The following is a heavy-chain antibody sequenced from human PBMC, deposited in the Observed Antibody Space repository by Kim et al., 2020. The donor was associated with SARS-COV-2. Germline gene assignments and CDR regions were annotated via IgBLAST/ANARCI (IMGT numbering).Heavy chain of an antibody. CDR1: GGSISSYY. CDR3: ATYVYSSSWFSFDL. Sequence: SETLSHTCTVSGGSISSYYWSWIRQPPGKGLEWIGYIYYSGSTNYNPSLKSRVTISVDTSKNQFSLKLSSVTAADTAVYYCATYVYSSSWFSFDLWGRGTLVTVSS. V-gene: IGHV4-59*01. D-gene: IGHD6-13*01. CDR2: IYYSGST. J-gene: IGHJ2*01.